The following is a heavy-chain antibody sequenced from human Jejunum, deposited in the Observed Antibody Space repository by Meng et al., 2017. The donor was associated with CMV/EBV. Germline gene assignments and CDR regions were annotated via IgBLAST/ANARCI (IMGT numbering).Heavy chain of an antibody. CDR2: ISGYNGNT. V-gene: IGHV1-18*01. Sequence: QVELVQSGAEVKKPGASVKASCKASGYTCTSYGISWVRQAPGQGLEWMGWISGYNGNTNYAQKLQGRVTMTTDTSTSTAYMELRSLRSDDTAVYYCAASSSSWYQNWFDPWGQGTLVTVSS. D-gene: IGHD6-13*01. CDR3: AASSSSWYQNWFDP. J-gene: IGHJ5*02. CDR1: GYTCTSYG.